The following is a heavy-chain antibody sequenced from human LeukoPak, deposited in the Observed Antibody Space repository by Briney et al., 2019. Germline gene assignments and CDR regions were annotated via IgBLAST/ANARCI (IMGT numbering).Heavy chain of an antibody. V-gene: IGHV3-30*04. J-gene: IGHJ5*02. CDR2: ISDDGSTK. D-gene: IGHD6-6*01. CDR1: GFTFSSYA. CDR3: ARGLPYDSSSNWFDP. Sequence: GRSLRLSCAASGFTFSSYAMHWVRQAPGKGLEWVAIISDDGSTKYYADSVKGRFTIFRDNSKNTLYLQMNSLRAEDMAIYYCARGLPYDSSSNWFDPWGQGTLVTVSS.